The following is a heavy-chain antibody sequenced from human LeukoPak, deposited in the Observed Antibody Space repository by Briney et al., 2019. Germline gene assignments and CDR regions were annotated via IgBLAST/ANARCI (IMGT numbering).Heavy chain of an antibody. CDR3: AKDGNFRVPGED. D-gene: IGHD3-10*01. CDR1: GFTFNSYA. CDR2: ISDSGGST. J-gene: IGHJ4*02. Sequence: GGPLRLSCAASGFTFNSYAMSWVRQAPGKGLESVSSISDSGGSTYYADSVKGRFTISRDSSKNTLYLQMNSLGTEDTAVYYCAKDGNFRVPGEDWGQGTLVTVSS. V-gene: IGHV3-23*01.